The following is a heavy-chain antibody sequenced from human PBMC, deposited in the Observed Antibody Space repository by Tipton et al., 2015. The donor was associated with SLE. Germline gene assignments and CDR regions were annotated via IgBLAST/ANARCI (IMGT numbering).Heavy chain of an antibody. V-gene: IGHV4-38-2*01. CDR3: ARQTGAVYAKYMDV. J-gene: IGHJ6*03. CDR1: GYSISSGYY. D-gene: IGHD2-8*01. CDR2: IYHSGST. Sequence: TLSLTCAVSGYSISSGYYWGWIRQPPGKGLEWFGSIYHSGSTHYNPSPKSRVTISVDTSKNQFSLKLSSVTAADTAVYYCARQTGAVYAKYMDVWGKGTTVTVSS.